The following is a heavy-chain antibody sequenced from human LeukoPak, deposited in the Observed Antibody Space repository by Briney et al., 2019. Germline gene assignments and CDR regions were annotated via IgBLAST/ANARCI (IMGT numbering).Heavy chain of an antibody. CDR1: GHTYTGYY. V-gene: IGHV1-2*02. CDR2: INPNSGGT. CDR3: ARVHKRELACAL. D-gene: IGHD1-26*01. Sequence: ASVKVSCNASGHTYTGYYMHWVPQAPGQGLEWMGWINPNSGGTNYAQKFQGRVTMTRDTSISTAYMELSRLRSDDTAVYYCARVHKRELACALWGQGTLVTVSS. J-gene: IGHJ1*01.